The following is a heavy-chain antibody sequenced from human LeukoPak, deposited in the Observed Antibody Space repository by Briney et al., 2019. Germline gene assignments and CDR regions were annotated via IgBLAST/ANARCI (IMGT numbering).Heavy chain of an antibody. Sequence: GGSLRLSCAASGFIFSNYGMHLVRQAPGKRLEWVAVIWNDGSETFHADSVKGRFRIARDNSKNTLYLQMNSLRAEDTAVYFCARDMGRAWYGPPDYWGQGTLVTVSS. V-gene: IGHV3-33*01. CDR2: IWNDGSET. J-gene: IGHJ4*02. D-gene: IGHD6-13*01. CDR1: GFIFSNYG. CDR3: ARDMGRAWYGPPDY.